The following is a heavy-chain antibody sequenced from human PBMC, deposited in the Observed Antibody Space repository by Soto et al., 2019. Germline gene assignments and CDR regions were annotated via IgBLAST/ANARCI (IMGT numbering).Heavy chain of an antibody. CDR2: IYYSGST. J-gene: IGHJ6*02. CDR3: AREEKYYYDFYF. Sequence: QVQLQESGPGLVKPSETLSLTCAVSGGSLSTYYWSWIRQPPGKGLEWIGYIYYSGSTNYIHALKSRVTISVDTSKNQFSLKLNSVTAADTAVYYCAREEKYYYDFYFWGQGTTVTVAS. CDR1: GGSLSTYY. V-gene: IGHV4-59*01.